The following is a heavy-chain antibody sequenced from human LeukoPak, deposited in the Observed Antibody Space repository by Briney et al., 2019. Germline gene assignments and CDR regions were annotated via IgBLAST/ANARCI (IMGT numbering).Heavy chain of an antibody. CDR3: ARGARKVYGSGSYIPLGY. V-gene: IGHV1-2*02. J-gene: IGHJ4*02. Sequence: GASVKASCKASGYTFTGYYMHWVRRAPGQGLEWMGWINPNSGGTNYAQKFQGRVTMTRDTSISTAYMELSRLRSDDTAVYYCARGARKVYGSGSYIPLGYWGQGTLVTVSS. D-gene: IGHD3-10*01. CDR1: GYTFTGYY. CDR2: INPNSGGT.